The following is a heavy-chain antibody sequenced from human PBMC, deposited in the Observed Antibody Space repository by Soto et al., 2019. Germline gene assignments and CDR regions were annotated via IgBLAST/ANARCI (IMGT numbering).Heavy chain of an antibody. J-gene: IGHJ4*02. Sequence: EVHLVESGGGLVKPGGSLRLSCAAAGFTFSNAWMTWVRQPPGKGLEWVGRIKTKTDVGTTDYAAFVKVRFTISRDDSKNTLYLQMNNLKSEDTGVYYCAYLHFGYWGQGTLVTVSS. CDR1: GFTFSNAW. V-gene: IGHV3-15*01. CDR2: IKTKTDVGTT. CDR3: AYLHFGY.